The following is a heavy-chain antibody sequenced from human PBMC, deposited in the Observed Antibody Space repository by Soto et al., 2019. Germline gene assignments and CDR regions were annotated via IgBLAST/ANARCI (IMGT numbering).Heavy chain of an antibody. CDR3: ARDRPGISVIRAVKTYNYFDP. CDR1: GYTFTSYA. CDR2: INAGNGNT. Sequence: ASVKVSCKASGYTFTSYAMHWVRQAPGQRLEWMGWINAGNGNTKYSQNFQERVTMTTDTSTNTAYMELRSLRSDDTAIYYCARDRPGISVIRAVKTYNYFDPWGQGTLVTVSS. V-gene: IGHV1-3*01. D-gene: IGHD3-10*01. J-gene: IGHJ5*02.